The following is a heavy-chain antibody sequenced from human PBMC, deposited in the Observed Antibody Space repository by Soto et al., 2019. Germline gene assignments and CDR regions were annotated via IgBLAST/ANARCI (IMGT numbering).Heavy chain of an antibody. CDR2: INAGNGNT. Sequence: ASVKVSCKASGYTFTSYAMHWVRQAPGQRLEWMGWINAGNGNTKYSQKFQGRVTITRDTSASTAYMELSSLRSEDTAVYYCARSLVRGVISRFDYWGQGTLVTVSS. V-gene: IGHV1-3*01. D-gene: IGHD3-10*01. CDR1: GYTFTSYA. CDR3: ARSLVRGVISRFDY. J-gene: IGHJ4*02.